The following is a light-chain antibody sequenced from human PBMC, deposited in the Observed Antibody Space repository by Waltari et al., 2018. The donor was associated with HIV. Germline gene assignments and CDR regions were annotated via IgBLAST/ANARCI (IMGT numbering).Light chain of an antibody. CDR2: GAS. CDR3: QHFGSSHLT. Sequence: EIVLTQPPGTLSFSPGARGTRSCRPSQSVSSSYLAGYQQKPGQAPRLLIYGASSRATGIPDRFSGSGSGTDFTLSISGLEPEDFAVYYCQHFGSSHLTFGGGTKVEIK. V-gene: IGKV3-20*01. J-gene: IGKJ4*01. CDR1: QSVSSSY.